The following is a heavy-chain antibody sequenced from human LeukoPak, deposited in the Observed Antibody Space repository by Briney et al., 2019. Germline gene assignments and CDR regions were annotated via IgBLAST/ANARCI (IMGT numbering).Heavy chain of an antibody. CDR3: AKDRVGGNSGQVFDY. D-gene: IGHD4-23*01. J-gene: IGHJ4*02. V-gene: IGHV3-23*01. CDR1: GFTFSSYA. Sequence: PGGSLRLSCAASGFTFSSYAMSWARQAPGKGLEWVSAISGSGGSTYYADSVKGRFTISRDNSKNTLYLQMNSLRAEDTAVYYCAKDRVGGNSGQVFDYWGQGTLVTVSS. CDR2: ISGSGGST.